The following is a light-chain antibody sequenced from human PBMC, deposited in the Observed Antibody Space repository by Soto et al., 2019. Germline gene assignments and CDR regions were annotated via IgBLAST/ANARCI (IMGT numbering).Light chain of an antibody. CDR1: RSNIGSNT. Sequence: QAVVTQPPSASGTPGQRVTISCSGSRSNIGSNTVNWYQQLPGSAPKLLIYTDNQRPSGVPDRFSGSKSGTSASLAISGLRSEDEADYFCAAWDDNLRGYWVFGGGTKLTVL. J-gene: IGLJ2*01. CDR3: AAWDDNLRGYWV. V-gene: IGLV1-44*01. CDR2: TDN.